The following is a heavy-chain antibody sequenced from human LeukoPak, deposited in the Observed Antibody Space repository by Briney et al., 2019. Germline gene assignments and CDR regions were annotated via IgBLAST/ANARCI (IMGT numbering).Heavy chain of an antibody. D-gene: IGHD3-9*01. CDR3: ARGGILRYFDWLLYPGAFDI. J-gene: IGHJ3*02. V-gene: IGHV1-18*01. CDR2: ISAYNGNT. Sequence: ASVKVSCKASGYTFTSYGISWVRQAPGQGLEWMGWISAYNGNTNYAQKFQGRVTITRDTSASTAYMELSSLRSEDTAVYYCARGGILRYFDWLLYPGAFDIWGQGTMVTVSS. CDR1: GYTFTSYG.